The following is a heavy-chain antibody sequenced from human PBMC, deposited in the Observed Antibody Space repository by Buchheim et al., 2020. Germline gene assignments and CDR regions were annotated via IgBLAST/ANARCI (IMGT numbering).Heavy chain of an antibody. Sequence: DVQLVESGGGLVQSGGSLRLSCEASGFIFDNFWMTWVRQAQGKGLEWVASIAGDGVKIYYGDAVKGRFTLSRAHSKTSLFLQMDDLRSDDTAVYYCAVGAHYWGQGT. CDR1: GFIFDNFW. CDR3: AVGAHY. CDR2: IAGDGVKI. D-gene: IGHD1-26*01. J-gene: IGHJ4*02. V-gene: IGHV3-7*01.